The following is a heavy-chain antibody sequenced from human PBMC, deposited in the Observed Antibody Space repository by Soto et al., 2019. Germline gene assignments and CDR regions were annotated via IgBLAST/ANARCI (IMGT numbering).Heavy chain of an antibody. CDR1: GFTFSSNS. Sequence: GGXLRLSCAASGFTFSSNSMNWVRQAPGKGLEWISYISSSSSTIYADSVKGRFTISRDNAKNSLYLQMNSLRDEDTAVYYCARVIWSGHLTSDLWGQGTLVTVSS. V-gene: IGHV3-48*02. CDR3: ARVIWSGHLTSDL. CDR2: ISSSSSTI. D-gene: IGHD3-3*01. J-gene: IGHJ5*02.